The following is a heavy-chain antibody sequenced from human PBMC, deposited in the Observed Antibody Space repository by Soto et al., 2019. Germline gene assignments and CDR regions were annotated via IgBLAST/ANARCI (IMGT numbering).Heavy chain of an antibody. J-gene: IGHJ3*02. Sequence: SETLSLTCAVSGGSISSGGYSWSWIRQAPGKGLEWIGEIHHSGTTNYNPSLKSRVTITLDRSKNQFTLRLSSMTAADAAVYYCANDYGDYRNDAFDIWSPGTRVTVSS. CDR2: IHHSGTT. V-gene: IGHV4-30-2*01. CDR3: ANDYGDYRNDAFDI. CDR1: GGSISSGGYS. D-gene: IGHD4-17*01.